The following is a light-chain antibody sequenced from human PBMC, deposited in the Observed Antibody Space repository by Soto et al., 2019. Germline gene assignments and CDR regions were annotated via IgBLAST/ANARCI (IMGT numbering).Light chain of an antibody. J-gene: IGKJ2*01. Sequence: EIVLTQSPATLSLSPGERATLSCRASQSVSSYLAWYQQKPGQAPRLLIYDASNRATGIPARFSGSGSGTDFTLTISSLETEDFAVYYCQQRSNWRYTFGQGTKREIK. CDR2: DAS. CDR3: QQRSNWRYT. CDR1: QSVSSY. V-gene: IGKV3-11*01.